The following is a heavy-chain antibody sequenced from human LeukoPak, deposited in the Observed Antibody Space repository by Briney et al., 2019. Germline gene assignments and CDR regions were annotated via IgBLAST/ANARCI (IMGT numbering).Heavy chain of an antibody. CDR1: GFTFSSYG. D-gene: IGHD2-2*01. V-gene: IGHV3-30*02. CDR2: IRYDGSNK. J-gene: IGHJ4*02. CDR3: AKSGLGYCSSTSCYLLGY. Sequence: PGGSLRLSCAASGFTFSSYGMHWVRQAPGKGLEWVAFIRYDGSNKYYADSVKGRFTISRDNSKNTLYLQMNSLRAEDTAVYYCAKSGLGYCSSTSCYLLGYWGQGTLVTVSS.